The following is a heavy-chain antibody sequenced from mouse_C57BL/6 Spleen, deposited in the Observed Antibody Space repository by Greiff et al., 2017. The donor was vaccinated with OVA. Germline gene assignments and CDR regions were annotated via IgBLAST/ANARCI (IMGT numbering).Heavy chain of an antibody. V-gene: IGHV1-26*01. CDR3: ARGADCDLDD. Sequence: VQLQQSGPELVKPGASVKISCKASGYTFTDYYMNWVKQSHGKSLEWIGDINPNNGGTSYNQKFKGKATLTVDKSSSTAYMELSSLTSADSAVYCCARGADCDLDDWGQGTSVTVSS. J-gene: IGHJ4*01. D-gene: IGHD2-4*01. CDR1: GYTFTDYY. CDR2: INPNNGGT.